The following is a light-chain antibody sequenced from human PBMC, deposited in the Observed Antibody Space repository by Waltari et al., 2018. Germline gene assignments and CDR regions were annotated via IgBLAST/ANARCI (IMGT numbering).Light chain of an antibody. V-gene: IGLV2-8*01. CDR1: SSDLGAYNY. CDR2: EVY. Sequence: QSALIQPPSASGSPGQSVTISCTGTSSDLGAYNYVSWYQQHPGKPPNLMIYEVYKLPSRDPARFSGSKAGNAASLTVCGLQAEDEADYYCASYAGTSYAGGSNLCVFGTETKVTVL. J-gene: IGLJ1*01. CDR3: ASYAGTSYAGGSNLCV.